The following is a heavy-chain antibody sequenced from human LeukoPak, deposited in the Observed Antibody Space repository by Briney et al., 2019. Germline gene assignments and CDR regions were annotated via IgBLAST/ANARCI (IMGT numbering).Heavy chain of an antibody. CDR2: ISYDGSNK. CDR3: ASLKDYGGNLDY. V-gene: IGHV3-30*14. J-gene: IGHJ4*02. Sequence: GGSLRLSCAASGFTFSNSWIHWVRQAPGKGLEWVAVISYDGSNKYYADSVKGRFTISRDNSKNTLYLQMNSLRAEDTAVYYCASLKDYGGNLDYWGQGTLVTVSS. CDR1: GFTFSNSW. D-gene: IGHD4-23*01.